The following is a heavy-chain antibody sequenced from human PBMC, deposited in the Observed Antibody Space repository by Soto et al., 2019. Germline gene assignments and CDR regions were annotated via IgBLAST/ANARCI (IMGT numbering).Heavy chain of an antibody. D-gene: IGHD5-18*01. CDR3: ATESGSTYGYFDH. V-gene: IGHV4-59*08. CDR1: GGSINSYY. CDR2: IYYSGST. J-gene: IGHJ4*02. Sequence: SETLYLTSTGSGGSINSYYWSWIRQPPGKGLEWIGYIYYSGSTNYNPSLKSRLSMSVDRSKNQFTLRLTSVTAADTAVYFCATESGSTYGYFDHWGQGTQVTVS.